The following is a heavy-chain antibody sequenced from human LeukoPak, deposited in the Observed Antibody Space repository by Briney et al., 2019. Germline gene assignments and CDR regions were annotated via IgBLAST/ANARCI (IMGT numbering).Heavy chain of an antibody. J-gene: IGHJ4*02. CDR1: GDSISSTSNC. CDR2: ICYSGNT. Sequence: PSETLSLTCTVSGDSISSTSNCWGWIRQPPGKGLEWIGSICYSGNTYYNPSLKSRVTISVETSKNQFSLKVSSVTAADTAVYYCARDGAEYFFDYWGQGTLVTVSS. V-gene: IGHV4-39*07. CDR3: ARDGAEYFFDY. D-gene: IGHD4/OR15-4a*01.